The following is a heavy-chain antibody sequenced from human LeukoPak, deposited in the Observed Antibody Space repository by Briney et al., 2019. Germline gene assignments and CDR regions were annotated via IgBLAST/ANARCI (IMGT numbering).Heavy chain of an antibody. CDR2: IYTSGST. D-gene: IGHD1-7*01. Sequence: SETLFLTCTVSGGSTSSYYWSWIRQPAGKGLEWIGRIYTSGSTNYNPSLKSRVTMSVDTSKNQFSLKLSSVTAADTAVYYCARVNYAREFDYWGQGTLVTVSS. CDR1: GGSTSSYY. V-gene: IGHV4-4*07. J-gene: IGHJ4*02. CDR3: ARVNYAREFDY.